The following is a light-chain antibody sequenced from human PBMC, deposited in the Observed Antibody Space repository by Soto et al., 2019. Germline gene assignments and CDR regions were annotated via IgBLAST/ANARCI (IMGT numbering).Light chain of an antibody. CDR3: QQFASSPGFT. J-gene: IGKJ3*01. V-gene: IGKV3-20*01. CDR1: QTINNRY. CDR2: GAS. Sequence: EIVLTQSPGTLSLSPGERATLSCRASQTINNRYLAWYQQKPGQAPRLLIYGASSRATGIPDRFSGGGSGTDFTLTISRLEPEDFAVYYCQQFASSPGFTFGPGTKVDMK.